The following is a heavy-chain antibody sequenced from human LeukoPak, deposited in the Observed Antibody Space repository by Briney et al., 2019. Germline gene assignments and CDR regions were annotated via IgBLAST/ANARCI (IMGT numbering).Heavy chain of an antibody. J-gene: IGHJ6*02. V-gene: IGHV1-2*02. D-gene: IGHD3-10*01. CDR2: INPNSGGT. CDR3: ARDHVLLWFGELSSMDV. CDR1: VYTFTDYY. Sequence: ASVQVSCMACVYTFTDYYMHGVGQPPGQGLAWMGWINPNSGGTHYAQKFQGRVTLTRDTSISTAYMELSRLRSDDTAVYYCARDHVLLWFGELSSMDVWGQGTTVTVSS.